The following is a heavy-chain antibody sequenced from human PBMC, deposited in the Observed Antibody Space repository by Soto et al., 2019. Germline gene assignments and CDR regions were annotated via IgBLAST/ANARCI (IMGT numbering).Heavy chain of an antibody. V-gene: IGHV4-39*01. CDR2: INYSGST. CDR1: GGSISSSTSY. CDR3: ARPVNYYYYMDV. Sequence: SETLSLTCTVSGGSISSSTSYWGWIRQPPGKGLEWIGSINYSGSTYYSPSLKSRVTISADTSKNQFSLKLSSVAAADTAVYYCARPVNYYYYMDVWGKGTMVTVSS. J-gene: IGHJ6*03.